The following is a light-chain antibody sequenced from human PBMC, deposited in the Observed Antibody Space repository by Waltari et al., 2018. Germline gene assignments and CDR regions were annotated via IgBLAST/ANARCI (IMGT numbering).Light chain of an antibody. Sequence: DIVMTQSPDSLAVSLGERATISCTSSQSLLYTSNDKNYLAWYQQKPGQPPKLLIYWASTRHSGVPDRFSGSGSATDFTLTISSLQAEDVAVYYCQQYYSRRTFGQGTKVEIK. CDR1: QSLLYTSNDKNY. V-gene: IGKV4-1*01. CDR2: WAS. CDR3: QQYYSRRT. J-gene: IGKJ1*01.